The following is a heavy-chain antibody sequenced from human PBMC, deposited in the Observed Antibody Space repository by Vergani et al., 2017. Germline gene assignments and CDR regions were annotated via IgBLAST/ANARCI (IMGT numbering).Heavy chain of an antibody. CDR1: GFTFSSYS. J-gene: IGHJ4*02. CDR3: AKDVSYDPYGLDY. V-gene: IGHV3-21*04. CDR2: ISSSSSYI. D-gene: IGHD5-12*01. Sequence: EVQLVESGGGLVKPGGSLRLSCAASGFTFSSYSMNWVRQAPGKGLEWVSSISSSSSYIYYADSVKGRFTLSRDNSKNTLYLQMNSLRAGDTAVYYCAKDVSYDPYGLDYWGQGTLVTVSS.